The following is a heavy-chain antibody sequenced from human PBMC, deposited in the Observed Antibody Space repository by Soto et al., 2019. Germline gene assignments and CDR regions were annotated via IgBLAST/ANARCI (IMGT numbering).Heavy chain of an antibody. CDR1: GFTFSSYA. Sequence: GGSLRLSCAASGFTFSSYAMSWVRRAPGKGLEWVSAISGSGGSTYYADSVKGRFTISRDNSKNTLYLQMNSLRAEDTAVYYCAKDVLHDYGEMDVWGKGTTVTVSS. CDR3: AKDVLHDYGEMDV. V-gene: IGHV3-23*01. J-gene: IGHJ6*04. CDR2: ISGSGGST. D-gene: IGHD4-17*01.